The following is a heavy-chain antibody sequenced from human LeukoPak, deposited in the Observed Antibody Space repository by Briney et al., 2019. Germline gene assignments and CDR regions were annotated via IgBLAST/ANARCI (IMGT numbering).Heavy chain of an antibody. V-gene: IGHV4-39*07. CDR2: IYCSGST. J-gene: IGHJ5*02. Sequence: PSETLSLTCTVSGGSISSSSYYWGWIRQPPGKGLEWIGSIYCSGSTYYNPSLKSRVTISVDTSKNQFSLKLSSVTAADTAVYYCAKGPSGWYGNWFDPWGQGTLVTVSS. CDR3: AKGPSGWYGNWFDP. CDR1: GGSISSSSYY. D-gene: IGHD6-19*01.